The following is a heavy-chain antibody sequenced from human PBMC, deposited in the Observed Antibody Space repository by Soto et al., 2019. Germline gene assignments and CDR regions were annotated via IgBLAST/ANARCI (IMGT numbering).Heavy chain of an antibody. CDR1: GVSFNSYA. D-gene: IGHD3-10*01. CDR2: FSASDGTT. CDR3: AKDRSYYYGSGSFEGVFDS. Sequence: EVKLLESGGGLVQPGGSLRLSCEVSGVSFNSYAMGWVRQAQGKRLEWVSSFSASDGTTYYADSVKGRFTVSRDNSKNTVFLPMEQLGVEDTAVYFCAKDRSYYYGSGSFEGVFDSWGQGTLVTVSS. J-gene: IGHJ4*02. V-gene: IGHV3-23*01.